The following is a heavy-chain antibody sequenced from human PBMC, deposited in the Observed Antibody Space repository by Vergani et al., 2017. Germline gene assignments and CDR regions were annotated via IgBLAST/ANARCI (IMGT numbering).Heavy chain of an antibody. V-gene: IGHV1-69*01. CDR3: ARVALRPPTYDSSGDYSGYFDL. J-gene: IGHJ2*01. CDR2: IIPIFGTA. CDR1: GGTFSSYA. Sequence: QVQLVQSGAEVKKPGSSVKVSCKASGGTFSSYAISWVRQAPGQGLEWMGGIIPIFGTANYAQKFKGSVTITADESTSTAYMELSSLRSEDTAVYYCARVALRPPTYDSSGDYSGYFDLWGRGTLVTVSS. D-gene: IGHD3-22*01.